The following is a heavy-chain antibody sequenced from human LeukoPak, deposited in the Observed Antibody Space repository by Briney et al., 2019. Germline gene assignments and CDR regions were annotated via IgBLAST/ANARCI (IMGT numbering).Heavy chain of an antibody. D-gene: IGHD6-19*01. V-gene: IGHV3-21*01. CDR1: GFTFSSYS. CDR2: ISSSSSYI. CDR3: ARDPDSSGWLQRGNWFDP. J-gene: IGHJ5*02. Sequence: GGSLRLSCAASGFTFSSYSMNWVRQAPGEGLEWVSSISSSSSYIYYADSVKGRFTISRDNAKNSLYLQMNSLRAEDTAVYYCARDPDSSGWLQRGNWFDPWGQGTLVTVSS.